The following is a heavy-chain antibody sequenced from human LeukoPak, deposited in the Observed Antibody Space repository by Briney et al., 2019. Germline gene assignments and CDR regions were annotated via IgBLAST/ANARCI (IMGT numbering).Heavy chain of an antibody. V-gene: IGHV3-15*07. D-gene: IGHD3-22*01. CDR2: IKSKTDGGTT. CDR3: STTYYYDSSEGY. Sequence: GGSLRLSCAASGFTFSNVWMNWVRQAPGKGLEWVGRIKSKTDGGTTDYAAPVKGRFTISRDDSKNTLYLQMNSLKTEDTAVYYCSTTYYYDSSEGYWGQGTLVTVSS. J-gene: IGHJ4*02. CDR1: GFTFSNVW.